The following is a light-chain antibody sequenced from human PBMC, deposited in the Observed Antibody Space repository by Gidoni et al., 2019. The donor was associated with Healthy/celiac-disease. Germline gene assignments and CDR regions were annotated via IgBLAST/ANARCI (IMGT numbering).Light chain of an antibody. CDR3: QQYNSYSQRT. CDR1: QSISSW. CDR2: KAS. J-gene: IGKJ1*01. Sequence: DIQMTQSPSTLSASVGDRVTITCRASQSISSWLAWYQQKPGKAPKHLIYKASSLESGVPSRFSGSGSGTEFSLTISSLQPDDFATYYCQQYNSYSQRTFGQGTKVEIK. V-gene: IGKV1-5*03.